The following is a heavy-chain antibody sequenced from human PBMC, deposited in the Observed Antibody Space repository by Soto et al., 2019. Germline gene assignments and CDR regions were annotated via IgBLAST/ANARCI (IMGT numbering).Heavy chain of an antibody. D-gene: IGHD2-2*01. CDR3: ARGPYCSSTSCSGAVLGAFDI. V-gene: IGHV3-30-3*01. J-gene: IGHJ3*02. CDR2: ISYDGSNK. Sequence: QVQLVESGGGVVQPGRSLRLSCAASGFPFSSCAMYWVRQAPGKGLEWVAVISYDGSNKYYADSVKGRFTISRDNSKNTLYLQINSLGTEHTAVYYCARGPYCSSTSCSGAVLGAFDIWGQGTMVTVSS. CDR1: GFPFSSCA.